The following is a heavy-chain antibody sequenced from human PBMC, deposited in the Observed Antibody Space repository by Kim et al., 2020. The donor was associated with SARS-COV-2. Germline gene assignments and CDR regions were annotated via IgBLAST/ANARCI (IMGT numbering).Heavy chain of an antibody. J-gene: IGHJ6*02. CDR3: ANLGITHDMDV. CDR1: GFTFSSYG. V-gene: IGHV3-30*18. D-gene: IGHD1-20*01. CDR2: ISHDGSNK. Sequence: PGGSLRLSCAASGFTFSSYGIHWVRQAPGKGLEWVAVISHDGSNKYFVDSVRGRFTISRDNSKNTLYLQMNSLRAEDTAIYYCANLGITHDMDVWGQGTTVTVSS.